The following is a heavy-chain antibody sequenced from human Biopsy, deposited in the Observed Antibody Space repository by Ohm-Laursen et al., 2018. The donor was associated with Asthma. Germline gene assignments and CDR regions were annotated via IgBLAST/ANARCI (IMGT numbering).Heavy chain of an antibody. Sequence: ASVKVSCKASGYTFTSYDIHWGRQAPGQGLVWVGIINPPTGDTSYAQKFLGRVTVTRDTSTSTVYMELSSLRSEDTAVYYCALSQFDYWGQGPLLTVSS. CDR2: INPPTGDT. V-gene: IGHV1-46*01. J-gene: IGHJ4*02. CDR3: ALSQFDY. CDR1: GYTFTSYD.